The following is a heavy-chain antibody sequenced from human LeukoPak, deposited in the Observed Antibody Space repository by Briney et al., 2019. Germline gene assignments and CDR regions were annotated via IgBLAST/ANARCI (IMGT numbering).Heavy chain of an antibody. D-gene: IGHD3-10*01. Sequence: PGGSLRLSCAASGFTFSSDDMHWVRHATGKGLEWVSAIGTAGNTYYPGSVKGPFTISRENAKNSLYLQMNSLRAGDTAVYYCARANGSGSFYDYWGQGTLVTVSS. V-gene: IGHV3-13*01. CDR2: IGTAGNT. J-gene: IGHJ4*02. CDR1: GFTFSSDD. CDR3: ARANGSGSFYDY.